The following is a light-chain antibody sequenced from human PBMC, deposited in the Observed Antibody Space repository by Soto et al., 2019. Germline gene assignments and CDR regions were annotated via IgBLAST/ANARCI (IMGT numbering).Light chain of an antibody. CDR3: QQLNTYPIT. CDR2: GAS. Sequence: DIQLTQSPSFLSASVGDRVTITCRASHDISSYLAWYQQKPGKAHKLLIYGASTLQSGVPSRFSGSGSGTEFTLTISSLQPEDFATYYCQQLNTYPITFGQGTRLEIK. V-gene: IGKV1-9*01. CDR1: HDISSY. J-gene: IGKJ5*01.